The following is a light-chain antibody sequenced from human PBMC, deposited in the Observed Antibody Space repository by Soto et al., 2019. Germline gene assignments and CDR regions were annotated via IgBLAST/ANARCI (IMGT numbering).Light chain of an antibody. Sequence: DIQMTQSPSSLSASVGDRVTITCRASQSISSYLNWYQQKPGKAPKLLIYAASTLQRGVPSRFSGSGFGTDFTLTISSLQPEDFATYYCQQSYSTPFPFGPGTKVDIK. CDR1: QSISSY. J-gene: IGKJ3*01. V-gene: IGKV1-39*01. CDR3: QQSYSTPFP. CDR2: AAS.